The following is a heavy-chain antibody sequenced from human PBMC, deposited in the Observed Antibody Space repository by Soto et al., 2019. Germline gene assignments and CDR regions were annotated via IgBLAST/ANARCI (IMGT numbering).Heavy chain of an antibody. J-gene: IGHJ4*02. CDR1: GFTFSSYG. CDR3: ADMETWYYFDY. D-gene: IGHD1-1*01. V-gene: IGHV3-33*01. CDR2: IWHDGNNK. Sequence: QVQLVESGGGVFQPGRSLRLSCAASGFTFSSYGMHWVRHAPGKGLVLVAVIWHDGNNKYYADSVKGRFTISRDNSKNTLYLQMNSLRAEDTAVYYCADMETWYYFDYWGQGTLVTVSS.